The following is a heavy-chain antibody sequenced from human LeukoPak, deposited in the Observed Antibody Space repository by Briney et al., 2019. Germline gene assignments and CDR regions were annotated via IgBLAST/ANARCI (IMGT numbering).Heavy chain of an antibody. CDR3: ARVLGYCSSTSCSQYYYYGMDV. CDR2: ISYSENT. D-gene: IGHD2-2*01. V-gene: IGHV4-39*07. Sequence: SETLSLTCTVSGGSISGSNYYWGWIRQPPGKGLEWIGSISYSENTDYNPSLQSRVTISVDTSKNQFSLNLRSVTAADTAVYYCARVLGYCSSTSCSQYYYYGMDVWGQGTTVTVSS. CDR1: GGSISGSNYY. J-gene: IGHJ6*02.